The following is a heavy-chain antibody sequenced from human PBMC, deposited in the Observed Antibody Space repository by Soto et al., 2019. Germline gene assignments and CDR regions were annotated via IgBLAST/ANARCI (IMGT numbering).Heavy chain of an antibody. CDR3: AAAFYCGGGIFYNVGWSAP. V-gene: IGHV1-24*01. CDR2: FDPEDGET. CDR1: GYTLTELS. J-gene: IGHJ5*02. Sequence: ASVKVSCKVSGYTLTELSMHWVRQAPGKGLEWMGGFDPEDGETIYAQKFQGRVTMTEDTSTDTAYMELSSLRSEDTAVYYCAAAFYCGGGIFYNVGWSAPWGRGPLVTFP. D-gene: IGHD2-21*01.